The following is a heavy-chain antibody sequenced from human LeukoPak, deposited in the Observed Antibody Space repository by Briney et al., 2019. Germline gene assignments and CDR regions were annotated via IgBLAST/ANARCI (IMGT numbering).Heavy chain of an antibody. V-gene: IGHV3-21*01. Sequence: GGSLRLSCAASGFTFSSYSMNWVRQAPGKGLEWVSSISSSSSYIYYADSVKGRFTISRDNAKNSLYLQMNSLRAEDTAVYYCARDQLAYCGVDCPRFDYWGQGTLVTVSS. CDR1: GFTFSSYS. CDR3: ARDQLAYCGVDCPRFDY. CDR2: ISSSSSYI. D-gene: IGHD2-21*02. J-gene: IGHJ4*02.